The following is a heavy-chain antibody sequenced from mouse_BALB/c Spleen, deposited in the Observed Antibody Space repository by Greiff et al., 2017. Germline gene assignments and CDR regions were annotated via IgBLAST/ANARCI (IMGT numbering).Heavy chain of an antibody. CDR1: GYSITSGYY. CDR3: ARDRCGYYAMDY. CDR2: ISYDGSN. J-gene: IGHJ4*01. V-gene: IGHV3-6*02. Sequence: EVQLQESGPGLVKPSQSLSLTCSVTGYSITSGYYWNWIRQFPGNKLEWMGYISYDGSNNYNPSLKNRISISRDTSTNQFFLKLNSVTTEDTATYYCARDRCGYYAMDYWGQGTSVTVSS.